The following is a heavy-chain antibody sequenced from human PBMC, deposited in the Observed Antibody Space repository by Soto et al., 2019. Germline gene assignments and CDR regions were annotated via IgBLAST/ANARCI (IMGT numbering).Heavy chain of an antibody. J-gene: IGHJ4*02. CDR1: GFTFSSYA. D-gene: IGHD3-10*01. CDR3: AFITMVRGVIPAPFDY. V-gene: IGHV3-23*01. Sequence: PGGSLRLSCAASGFTFSSYAMSWVRQAPGKGLEWVSAISGSGGSTYYADSVKGRFTISRDNSKNTLYLQMNSLRAEDTAVYYCAFITMVRGVIPAPFDYWGQGTLVTFSS. CDR2: ISGSGGST.